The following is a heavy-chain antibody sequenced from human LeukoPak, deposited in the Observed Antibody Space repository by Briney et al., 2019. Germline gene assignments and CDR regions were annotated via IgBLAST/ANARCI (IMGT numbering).Heavy chain of an antibody. CDR3: ARGRYYYGSSGYYPFDY. D-gene: IGHD3-22*01. CDR2: INHSGST. Sequence: PSETLSLTCAVYGGSFSGYYWSWIRQPPGKGLEWIGEINHSGSTNYNPSLKSRVTISVDTSKNQFSLKLSSVTAADTAVYYCARGRYYYGSSGYYPFDYWGQGTLVTVSS. V-gene: IGHV4-34*01. J-gene: IGHJ4*02. CDR1: GGSFSGYY.